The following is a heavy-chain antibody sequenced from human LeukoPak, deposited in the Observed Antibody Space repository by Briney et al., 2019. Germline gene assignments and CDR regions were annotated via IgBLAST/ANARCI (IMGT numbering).Heavy chain of an antibody. J-gene: IGHJ4*02. Sequence: GGSLRLSCAASGFTYSSYAMSWVRPAPGKGLEWVSAISGSGGSTYYADSVKGRFTISRDNSKNTLYLQTNSLRAEDTAVYYCAKDWYITGTTLLFDYWGQGTLVTVSS. CDR3: AKDWYITGTTLLFDY. D-gene: IGHD1-20*01. V-gene: IGHV3-23*01. CDR1: GFTYSSYA. CDR2: ISGSGGST.